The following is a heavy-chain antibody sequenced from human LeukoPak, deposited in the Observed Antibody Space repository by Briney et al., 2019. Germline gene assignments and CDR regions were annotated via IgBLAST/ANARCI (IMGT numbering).Heavy chain of an antibody. J-gene: IGHJ4*02. D-gene: IGHD2-2*01. CDR2: IKTDGSET. Sequence: GGSLRLSCAASGFTFSSHWMYWVRQAPEKGLVWVSGIKTDGSETRYADSVKGRFTISRDNAKNTLYLQMNSLSAEDTAVYYCAVYCSSTNCQRMGGPPFEHWGQGALVTVSS. CDR1: GFTFSSHW. CDR3: AVYCSSTNCQRMGGPPFEH. V-gene: IGHV3-74*01.